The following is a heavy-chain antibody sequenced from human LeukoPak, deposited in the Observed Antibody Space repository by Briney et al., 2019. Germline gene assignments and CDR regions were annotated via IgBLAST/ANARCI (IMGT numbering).Heavy chain of an antibody. V-gene: IGHV3-48*03. J-gene: IGHJ4*02. CDR3: ARIDTAMRLVY. CDR1: GFTFSSYE. CDR2: IGSSGFTI. D-gene: IGHD5-18*01. Sequence: GGSLRLSCAASGFTFSSYEMNWVRQAPGKGLEWVSYIGSSGFTIFYAGSVKGRFTISRDNAKNSLYLQMNSLRAEGTAVYYCARIDTAMRLVYWGQGTLVTVSS.